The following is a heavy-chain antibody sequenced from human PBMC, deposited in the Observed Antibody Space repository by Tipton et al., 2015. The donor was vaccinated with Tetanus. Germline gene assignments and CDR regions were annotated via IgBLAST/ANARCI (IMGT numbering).Heavy chain of an antibody. CDR3: AREGSSGWFDP. Sequence: PLRLSCAASGFTFSSYGMNWVRQAPGKGLEWVSSISSSGSHMYYAESVRGRFSISRDNAKNSLYLQMNSLRADDTALYYCAREGSSGWFDPWGRGTLVTVSS. CDR2: ISSSGSHM. V-gene: IGHV3-21*06. CDR1: GFTFSSYG. J-gene: IGHJ5*02. D-gene: IGHD1-26*01.